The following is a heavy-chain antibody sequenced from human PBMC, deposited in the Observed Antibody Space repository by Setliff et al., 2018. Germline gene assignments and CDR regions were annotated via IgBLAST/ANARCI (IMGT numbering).Heavy chain of an antibody. J-gene: IGHJ2*01. CDR3: ARDPPWELRYFDL. V-gene: IGHV3-74*01. CDR2: INNDGSST. CDR1: GFTFSSHW. D-gene: IGHD1-26*01. Sequence: GSLRLSCAAAGFTFSSHWMHWVRQAPGKRLMWVSRINNDGSSTTYEDSGKGRFTISRDNAKNTLYLQMNSLRAEDTAVYYCARDPPWELRYFDLWGRGTLVTVSS.